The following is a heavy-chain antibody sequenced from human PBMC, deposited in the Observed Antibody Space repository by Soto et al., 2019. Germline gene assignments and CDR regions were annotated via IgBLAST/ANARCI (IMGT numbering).Heavy chain of an antibody. V-gene: IGHV3-21*01. D-gene: IGHD2-15*01. CDR1: GFTFSSYS. Sequence: EVQLVESGGGLVKPGGSLRLSCAASGFTFSSYSMNWVRQAPGKGLEWVSSISSSSSYIYYADSVKGRFTISRDNAKNSLYLQMNSLRAEDTAVYYCARDCSGCSCYSPPFDYWGQGTLVTVSS. J-gene: IGHJ4*02. CDR3: ARDCSGCSCYSPPFDY. CDR2: ISSSSSYI.